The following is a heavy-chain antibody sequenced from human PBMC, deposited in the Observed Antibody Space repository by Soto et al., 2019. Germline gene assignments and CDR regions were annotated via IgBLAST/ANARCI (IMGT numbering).Heavy chain of an antibody. V-gene: IGHV3-30-3*01. CDR2: ISYDGSNK. J-gene: IGHJ4*02. CDR3: ARDRGTYYYDSSGLGAVTY. CDR1: GFTFSSYA. Sequence: QVQLVESGGGVVQPGRSLSLSCAASGFTFSSYAMHWVRQAPGKGLEWVAVISYDGSNKYYADSVKGRFTISRDNSKNTLYLQMNSLRAEETAVYYCARDRGTYYYDSSGLGAVTYWGQGTLVTVSS. D-gene: IGHD3-22*01.